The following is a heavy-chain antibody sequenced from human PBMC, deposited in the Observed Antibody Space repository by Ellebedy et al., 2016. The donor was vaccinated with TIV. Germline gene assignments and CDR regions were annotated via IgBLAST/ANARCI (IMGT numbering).Heavy chain of an antibody. V-gene: IGHV4-39*01. CDR1: GGFVNSSRHY. CDR3: ARIDSWQPIDD. CDR2: VYYSRSP. J-gene: IGHJ4*02. D-gene: IGHD3-9*01. Sequence: MPSETLSLTCDVSGGFVNSSRHYWAWIRQPPGKGLEWIGSVYYSRSPYYNPSFKSRVTLSADTSKNQFSLNLRTVTAADTAVYYCARIDSWQPIDDWGQGILVTISS.